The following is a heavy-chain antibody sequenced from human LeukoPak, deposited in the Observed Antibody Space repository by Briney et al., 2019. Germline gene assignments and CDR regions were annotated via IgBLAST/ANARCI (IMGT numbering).Heavy chain of an antibody. V-gene: IGHV4-59*01. CDR2: IYYSGST. CDR1: GGSISSYY. Sequence: PSETLSLTCTVSGGSISSYYWSWIRQPPGKGLEWIGYIYYSGSTIYNPSLKSRVTISVDTSKNQFSLKLSSVTAADTAVYYCARDTYYGSGSYSAYYYMDVWGKGTTVTVSS. J-gene: IGHJ6*03. D-gene: IGHD3-10*01. CDR3: ARDTYYGSGSYSAYYYMDV.